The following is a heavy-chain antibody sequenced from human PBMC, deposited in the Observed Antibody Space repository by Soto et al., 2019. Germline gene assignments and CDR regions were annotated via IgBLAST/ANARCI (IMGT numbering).Heavy chain of an antibody. CDR1: GYTFTSYG. Sequence: ASVKVSCKASGYTFTSYGISWVRQAPGQGLEWMGWISAYNGNTNYAQKLQGRVTMTTDTSTSTAYMELRSLGSDDTAVYYCARGGGDDILTGYYGITDYWGQGTLVTVSS. J-gene: IGHJ4*02. CDR2: ISAYNGNT. CDR3: ARGGGDDILTGYYGITDY. V-gene: IGHV1-18*01. D-gene: IGHD3-9*01.